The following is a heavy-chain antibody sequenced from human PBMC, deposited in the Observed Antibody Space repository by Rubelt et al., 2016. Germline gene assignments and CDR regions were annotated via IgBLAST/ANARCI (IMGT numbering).Heavy chain of an antibody. Sequence: QVQLRQWGAGLLKPSETLSVTCAVYGGSFSGYYWSWIRQPPGKGLEWIGEINPSGSTNYNPSLKGRVTISVDTSKNQFSLKMTSVTATDTSLYYCARGDHLGPSDFWGQGIRVTVSS. J-gene: IGHJ4*02. CDR3: ARGDHLGPSDF. CDR1: GGSFSGYY. CDR2: INPSGST. V-gene: IGHV4-34*01.